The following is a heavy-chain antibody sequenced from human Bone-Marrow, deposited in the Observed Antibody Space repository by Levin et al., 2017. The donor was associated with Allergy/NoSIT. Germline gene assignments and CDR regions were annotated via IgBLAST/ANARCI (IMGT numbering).Heavy chain of an antibody. CDR3: ARDWDYSNNYDVFDI. V-gene: IGHV1-18*01. D-gene: IGHD4-11*01. J-gene: IGHJ3*02. CDR1: DNTFTNYG. Sequence: PGGSLRLSCRASDNTFTNYGFSWVRQAPGQGLEWMGWISAYDGTTNYAQKFQGRVIMTTDTSTSTVYMELRSLRSDDTAVYYCARDWDYSNNYDVFDIWGQGTMVTVSS. CDR2: ISAYDGTT.